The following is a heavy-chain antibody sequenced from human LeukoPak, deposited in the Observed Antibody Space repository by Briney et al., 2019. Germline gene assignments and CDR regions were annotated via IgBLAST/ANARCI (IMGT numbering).Heavy chain of an antibody. CDR3: ARAIGGGGWRDY. CDR2: INPGGGST. J-gene: IGHJ4*02. CDR1: GYTVTSYY. D-gene: IGHD2-15*01. Sequence: VASVKVSCKASGYTVTSYYMHWVRQAPGQGLEWMGIINPGGGSTSYAQKFQGRVTMTRDTSTSTVYMELSSLRSEDTAVYYCARAIGGGGWRDYWGQGTLVTVSS. V-gene: IGHV1-46*01.